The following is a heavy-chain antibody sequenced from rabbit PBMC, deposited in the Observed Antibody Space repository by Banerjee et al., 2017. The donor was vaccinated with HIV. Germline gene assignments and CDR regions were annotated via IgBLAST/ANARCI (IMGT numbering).Heavy chain of an antibody. D-gene: IGHD1-1*01. J-gene: IGHJ6*01. CDR1: GFSFSNNW. CDR2: IDTNDGDT. Sequence: EESGGGLVKPEGTLTLTCTVSGFSFSNNWICWVRQAPGKGLEWIACIDTNDGDTDYATWAKGRFTISRTSSTTVTLQMTSLTAADTATYFCARDTSSSFSSYGMDLWGPGTLVTVS. V-gene: IGHV1S45*01. CDR3: ARDTSSSFSSYGMDL.